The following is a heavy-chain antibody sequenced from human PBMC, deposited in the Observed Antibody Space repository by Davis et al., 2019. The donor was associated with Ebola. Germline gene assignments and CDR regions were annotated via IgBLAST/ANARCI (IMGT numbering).Heavy chain of an antibody. CDR1: GFTFSSYW. Sequence: GESLKISCAASGFTFSSYWMSWVRQAPGKGLEWVANIKQDGSEKYYVDSVKGRFTISRDNAKNSLYLQMNSLRAEDTAVYYCASQKIAVAGWGAFDIWGQGTMVTVSS. CDR2: IKQDGSEK. V-gene: IGHV3-7*03. D-gene: IGHD6-19*01. J-gene: IGHJ3*02. CDR3: ASQKIAVAGWGAFDI.